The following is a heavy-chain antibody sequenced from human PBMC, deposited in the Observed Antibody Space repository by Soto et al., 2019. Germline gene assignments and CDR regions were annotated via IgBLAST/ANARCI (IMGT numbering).Heavy chain of an antibody. J-gene: IGHJ4*02. Sequence: QVHMVQSGAEVKKPGASVKVSCKASGYIFPSYGISWVRQAPGQGPVWMGWISAHNGNTKYAQKFQGRVTMTTDTSTSTAHMELRGLRSDDTAVYYCARDGGGWPDSWGQGTLVTVSS. CDR2: ISAHNGNT. V-gene: IGHV1-18*01. CDR1: GYIFPSYG. CDR3: ARDGGGWPDS. D-gene: IGHD6-19*01.